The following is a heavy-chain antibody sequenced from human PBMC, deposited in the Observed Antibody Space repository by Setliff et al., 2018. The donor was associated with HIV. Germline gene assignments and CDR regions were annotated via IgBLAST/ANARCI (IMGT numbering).Heavy chain of an antibody. V-gene: IGHV1-18*01. J-gene: IGHJ3*02. Sequence: WASVKVSCKASGYTFTSYGVSWVRQAPGQGLEWMGWISAYNRNVNYSQKVQGRVTMTTDTSTSTAYMELKNLKSDDTAVYYCARVLDPGIAVATYAFDIWGQGTMVTVS. CDR3: ARVLDPGIAVATYAFDI. D-gene: IGHD6-19*01. CDR2: ISAYNRNV. CDR1: GYTFTSYG.